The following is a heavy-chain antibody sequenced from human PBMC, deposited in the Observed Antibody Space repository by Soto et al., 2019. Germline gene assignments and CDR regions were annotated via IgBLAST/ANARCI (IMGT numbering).Heavy chain of an antibody. V-gene: IGHV3-48*01. Sequence: PGGSLRLSCAASGFTFSSYSMNWVRQAPGKGLEWVSYISSSSSTIYYADSVKGRFTISRDNAKNSLYLQMNSLRAEDTAVYYCARDSFWSGYYAYYYYYYMDVWGKGTTVTVSS. CDR1: GFTFSSYS. J-gene: IGHJ6*03. D-gene: IGHD3-3*01. CDR2: ISSSSSTI. CDR3: ARDSFWSGYYAYYYYYYMDV.